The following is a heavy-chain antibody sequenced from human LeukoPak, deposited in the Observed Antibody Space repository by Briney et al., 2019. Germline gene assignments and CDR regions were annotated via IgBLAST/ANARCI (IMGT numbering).Heavy chain of an antibody. CDR3: AKTGRGYYDSSGYYYDY. J-gene: IGHJ4*02. V-gene: IGHV1-46*01. Sequence: ASVKVSCKASGYTFTSYYMHWVRQAPGQGLEWMGIINPSGGSTSYAQKFQGRVTMTRDTSTSTVYMELSNLRSEDTAVYYCAKTGRGYYDSSGYYYDYWGQGTLVTVSS. CDR2: INPSGGST. CDR1: GYTFTSYY. D-gene: IGHD3-22*01.